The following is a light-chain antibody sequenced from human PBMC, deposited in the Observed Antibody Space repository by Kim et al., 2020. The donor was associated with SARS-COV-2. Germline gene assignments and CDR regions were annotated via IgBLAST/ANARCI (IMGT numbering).Light chain of an antibody. CDR2: DAS. CDR1: QTIENF. Sequence: LSLSPGGRATLSCGASQTIENFLAWYQHKPGQAPRLLISDASRRATDIPDRFSGSGSGADFTLTIDSLEPEDSAVYYCQQRRDWYSFGQGTKLEI. CDR3: QQRRDWYS. V-gene: IGKV3-11*01. J-gene: IGKJ2*03.